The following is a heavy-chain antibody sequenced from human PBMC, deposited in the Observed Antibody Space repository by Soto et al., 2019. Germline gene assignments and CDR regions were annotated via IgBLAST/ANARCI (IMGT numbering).Heavy chain of an antibody. CDR1: GFTFSSYW. CDR3: AREQLQVVIPDY. CDR2: IKQDGSEK. J-gene: IGHJ4*02. V-gene: IGHV3-7*01. Sequence: EVQLVESGGGLVQPGGSLRLSCAASGFTFSSYWMNWVRQAPGKGLEWVANIKQDGSEKYYVDSVKGRFTISRDNTKNSLYLQMNSLRAEYPAVYYCAREQLQVVIPDYWGQGTLVTVSS. D-gene: IGHD6-13*01.